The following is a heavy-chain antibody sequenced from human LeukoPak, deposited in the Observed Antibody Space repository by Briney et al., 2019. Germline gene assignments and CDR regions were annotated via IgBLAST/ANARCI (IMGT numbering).Heavy chain of an antibody. V-gene: IGHV4-59*01. D-gene: IGHD3-16*01. J-gene: IGHJ4*02. CDR3: VYGPNHYYFDH. CDR2: VHDTGNT. CDR1: GGSISGYY. Sequence: SETLSLTCTVSGGSISGYYYTWIRQPPGKDLEWIGYVHDTGNTNYNPSLKSRVTISLDTSMKQFSLNPRSVTTADAAVYFCVYGPNHYYFDHWGQGTLVTVSS.